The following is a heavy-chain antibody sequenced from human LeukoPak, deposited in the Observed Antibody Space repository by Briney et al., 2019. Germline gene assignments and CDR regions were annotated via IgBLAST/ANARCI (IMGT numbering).Heavy chain of an antibody. V-gene: IGHV3-21*01. CDR3: ARVAWFGELTTPLYCFDY. Sequence: GGSLRLSCAASGFTFSSYSMNWVRQAPGKGLEWVSSISSSSSYIYYADSVKGRFTISRDNAKNSLYLQMNSLRAEDTAVYYCARVAWFGELTTPLYCFDYWGQGTLVTVSS. D-gene: IGHD3-10*01. J-gene: IGHJ4*02. CDR1: GFTFSSYS. CDR2: ISSSSSYI.